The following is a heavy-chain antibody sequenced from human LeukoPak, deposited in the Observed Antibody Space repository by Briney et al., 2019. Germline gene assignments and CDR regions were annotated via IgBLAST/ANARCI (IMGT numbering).Heavy chain of an antibody. D-gene: IGHD3-10*01. J-gene: IGHJ6*02. CDR2: IYSGGST. CDR3: ARPSGGSFRYYGMDV. Sequence: PGGSLRLSCAASGFTVNNYYMTWVRQAPAKGLEWVSVIYSGGSTYYSDSVKGRFTISRDNSKNTLYLQMNSLRAEDTAVYYCARPSGGSFRYYGMDVWGQGTTVTVSS. CDR1: GFTVNNYY. V-gene: IGHV3-66*01.